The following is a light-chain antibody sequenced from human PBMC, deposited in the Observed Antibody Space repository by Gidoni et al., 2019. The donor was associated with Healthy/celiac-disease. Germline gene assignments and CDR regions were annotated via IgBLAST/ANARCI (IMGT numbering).Light chain of an antibody. CDR1: QDISNY. Sequence: DIQMTQSPSSLSASVGDRVTITCQASQDISNYLVWYQQKPGKAPKLLIYDASNLETGAPSRFSGSGSGTDFTFTISSLQPEDIATYYCQQYDNRPLTFGGGTKVEIK. V-gene: IGKV1-33*01. CDR3: QQYDNRPLT. J-gene: IGKJ4*01. CDR2: DAS.